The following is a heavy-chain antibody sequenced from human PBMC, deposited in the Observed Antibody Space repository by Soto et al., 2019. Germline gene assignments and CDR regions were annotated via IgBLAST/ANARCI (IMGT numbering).Heavy chain of an antibody. J-gene: IGHJ4*02. V-gene: IGHV1-69*19. CDR1: GGTFSSYA. Sequence: QVQLVQSGAEVKKPGSSVKVSCKASGGTFSSYAISWVRQAPGQGLEWMGGIIPIFGTANYAQKFQGRVKITADESTSTAYMELSSLRSEETAVYYCAKEGASGSHIGYWGQGTLVTVSS. CDR3: AKEGASGSHIGY. D-gene: IGHD3-22*01. CDR2: IIPIFGTA.